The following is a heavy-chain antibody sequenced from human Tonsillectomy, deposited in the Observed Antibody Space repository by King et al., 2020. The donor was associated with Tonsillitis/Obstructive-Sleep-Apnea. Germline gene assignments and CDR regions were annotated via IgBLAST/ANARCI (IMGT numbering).Heavy chain of an antibody. D-gene: IGHD2-8*01. J-gene: IGHJ3*02. CDR1: GGSIRNYY. CDR3: ARDMVLEAGGDAFDI. CDR2: IYYSGST. Sequence: LQLQESGPGLVKPSETLSLTCTVSGGSIRNYYWSWIRQPPGKGLEWIGFIYYSGSTNYNPSLKSRVTISVDTSKNQFSLKLSSVTAADTAVYYCARDMVLEAGGDAFDIWGQGTMVTVSS. V-gene: IGHV4-59*01.